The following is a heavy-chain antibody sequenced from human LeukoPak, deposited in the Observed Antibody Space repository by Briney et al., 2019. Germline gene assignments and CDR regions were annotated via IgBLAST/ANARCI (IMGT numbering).Heavy chain of an antibody. CDR3: ARVEYQLLQTGGKYNWFDP. CDR1: GGSISSGGYS. V-gene: IGHV4-30-2*01. D-gene: IGHD2-2*01. J-gene: IGHJ5*02. CDR2: IYHSGST. Sequence: SQTLSLTCAVSGGSISSGGYSWSWIRQPPGKGLEWIGYIYHSGSTYYNPSLKSRVTISVDRSKNQFSLKLSSVTAADTAVYYCARVEYQLLQTGGKYNWFDPWGQGTLVTVSS.